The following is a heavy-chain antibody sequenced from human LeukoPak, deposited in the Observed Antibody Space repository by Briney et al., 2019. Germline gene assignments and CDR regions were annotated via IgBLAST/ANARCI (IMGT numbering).Heavy chain of an antibody. CDR2: ITSSGSTT. D-gene: IGHD4-17*01. Sequence: GGSLRLSCVASGFTFSDHYMRWFRLSPGKGLEWLSYITSSGSTTDYADSVKGRFTISRDNAKNSMFLQMNSPRPEDTAVYYCARDPDYGDPEWGQGTLVTVSS. CDR3: ARDPDYGDPE. V-gene: IGHV3-11*01. CDR1: GFTFSDHY. J-gene: IGHJ4*02.